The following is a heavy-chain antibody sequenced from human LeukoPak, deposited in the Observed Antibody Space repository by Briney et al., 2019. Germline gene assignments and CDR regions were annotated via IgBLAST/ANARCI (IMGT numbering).Heavy chain of an antibody. Sequence: PSETLSLTCAVYGGSFSGYYWSWIRQPPRKGLEWIGEINHSGSTNYNPSLKSRVTISVDTSKSQFSLMLSSVTAADTAVYYCARWEGGSYYDFDYWGQGTLVTVSS. V-gene: IGHV4-34*01. D-gene: IGHD1-26*01. J-gene: IGHJ4*02. CDR3: ARWEGGSYYDFDY. CDR2: INHSGST. CDR1: GGSFSGYY.